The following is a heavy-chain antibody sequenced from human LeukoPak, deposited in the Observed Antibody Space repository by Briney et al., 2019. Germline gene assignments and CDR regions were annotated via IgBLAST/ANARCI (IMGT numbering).Heavy chain of an antibody. J-gene: IGHJ6*02. Sequence: SETLSLTCTVSGGSISGDYWSWIRQPPGKGLEWIGYIHYTGSTNYNPSLKSRVTISVDTSKNQFSLKLSSVTAADTAVYYCARSYGGFSYGMDVWGQGTTVTVSS. CDR2: IHYTGST. V-gene: IGHV4-59*08. CDR1: GGSISGDY. D-gene: IGHD5-12*01. CDR3: ARSYGGFSYGMDV.